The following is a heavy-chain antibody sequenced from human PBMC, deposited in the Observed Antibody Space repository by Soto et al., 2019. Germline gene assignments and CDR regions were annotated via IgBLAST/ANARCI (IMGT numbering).Heavy chain of an antibody. CDR3: ARMGDVPYYYYAMDV. J-gene: IGHJ6*02. CDR2: INGYNGNT. Sequence: QVQLVQSGAEVKKPGASVKVSCKASGYTFTSYGISWVRQAPGQGLEWMGWINGYNGNTNHAQKIQGRITMSTDTTTKTADMELRSLRSDDSAVYYCARMGDVPYYYYAMDVWGQGTTVTVSS. V-gene: IGHV1-18*01. CDR1: GYTFTSYG. D-gene: IGHD3-16*01.